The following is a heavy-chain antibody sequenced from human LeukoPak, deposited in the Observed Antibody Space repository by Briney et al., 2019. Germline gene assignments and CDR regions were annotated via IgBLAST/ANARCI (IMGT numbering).Heavy chain of an antibody. V-gene: IGHV5-51*01. Sequence: GESLKISCQGSGYSFTSYWIGWVRQLPGKGLEWMGIIYPGDSDTRYSPSFQGQVTISADKSISTAYLQWSSLKASDTAMYYCASYSSGWTGAPDFWGQGTLVTVSS. CDR3: ASYSSGWTGAPDF. CDR2: IYPGDSDT. J-gene: IGHJ4*02. D-gene: IGHD6-19*01. CDR1: GYSFTSYW.